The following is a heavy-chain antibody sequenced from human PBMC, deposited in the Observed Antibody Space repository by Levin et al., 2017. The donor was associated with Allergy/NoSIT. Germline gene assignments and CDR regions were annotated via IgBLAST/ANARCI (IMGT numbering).Heavy chain of an antibody. CDR3: AREIDRVESRYLDL. CDR2: INPNSGDT. D-gene: IGHD1-14*01. Sequence: PRASVKVSCKASGYTFTGYYMHWVRQAPGQGLEWMGRINPNSGDTNYAQRFQGRVTMTRDTSISTAYMELSRLRSDDTAVYYCAREIDRVESRYLDLWGRGTLVTVSS. V-gene: IGHV1-2*06. CDR1: GYTFTGYY. J-gene: IGHJ2*01.